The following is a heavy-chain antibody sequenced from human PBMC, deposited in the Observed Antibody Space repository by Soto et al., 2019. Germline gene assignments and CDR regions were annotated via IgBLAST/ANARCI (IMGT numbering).Heavy chain of an antibody. J-gene: IGHJ6*02. Sequence: QLLESGGGLGQPGGSLRLSCVASPVTVYNFAAMTWVRQAPESWLEWVSTISGRGDHKFYADSVKGRFTISRDNSKNRVYLQMDGLRVENTAVYYCAKDRALETQTPYGMDVWGQGTTVTV. CDR2: ISGRGDHK. D-gene: IGHD3-10*01. V-gene: IGHV3-23*01. CDR1: PVTVYNFAA. CDR3: AKDRALETQTPYGMDV.